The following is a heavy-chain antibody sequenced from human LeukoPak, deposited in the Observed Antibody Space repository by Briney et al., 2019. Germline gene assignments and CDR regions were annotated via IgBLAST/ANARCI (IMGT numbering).Heavy chain of an antibody. J-gene: IGHJ5*01. D-gene: IGHD6-19*01. CDR3: AKDVFEYSSGWYSSPQNWFDS. CDR1: GFTFSSYG. Sequence: PGGSLRLSCAASGFTFSSYGMHWVRQAPGKGLEWVAFLRFDGNNKYTADSVKGRFTVSRDNSKNTLYLQMNSLRPEDTAIYYCAKDVFEYSSGWYSSPQNWFDSWGQGILVTVSS. CDR2: LRFDGNNK. V-gene: IGHV3-30*02.